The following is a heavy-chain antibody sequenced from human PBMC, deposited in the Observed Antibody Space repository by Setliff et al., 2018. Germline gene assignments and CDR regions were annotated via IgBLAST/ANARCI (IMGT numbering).Heavy chain of an antibody. Sequence: ASVKVSCKASGYTFVNYGVTWVRQAPGQGLEWMGWVTVYNGNTKYAQNLQGRHTLTTDISTSTAYMELGSLTTDDTAVYYCARVESMVRGKNILRHFDYWGQGIQVTVSS. CDR2: VTVYNGNT. CDR1: GYTFVNYG. CDR3: ARVESMVRGKNILRHFDY. D-gene: IGHD3-10*01. V-gene: IGHV1-18*01. J-gene: IGHJ4*02.